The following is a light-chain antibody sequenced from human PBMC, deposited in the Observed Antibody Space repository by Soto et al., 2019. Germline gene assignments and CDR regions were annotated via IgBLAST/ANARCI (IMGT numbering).Light chain of an antibody. Sequence: EIVLTQSPGTLSLSPGERATLSCRASQSVSSSYLAWYQQNPGQAPRLLIYGASSRATGIPDRFSGSGSGTDFTLTIRRLEPEDFAVYYCQQYGSSPQYTFGQGAKVEIK. CDR3: QQYGSSPQYT. J-gene: IGKJ2*01. CDR2: GAS. V-gene: IGKV3-20*01. CDR1: QSVSSSY.